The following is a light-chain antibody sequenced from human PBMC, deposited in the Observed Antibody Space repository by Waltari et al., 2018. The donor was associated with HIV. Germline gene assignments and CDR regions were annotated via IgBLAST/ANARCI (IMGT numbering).Light chain of an antibody. J-gene: IGLJ2*01. CDR3: RTWDTGIGV. CDR2: INRDGSH. CDR1: SGYSNHA. Sequence: QVVLTQSPSASASLRASVKLTCTLSSGYSNHAIACHPQQSEKGPRYLMKINRDGSHNKGDGIPDRFSGSSSGAERYLTISSLQSEDEADYYCRTWDTGIGVFGGGTKLTVL. V-gene: IGLV4-69*01.